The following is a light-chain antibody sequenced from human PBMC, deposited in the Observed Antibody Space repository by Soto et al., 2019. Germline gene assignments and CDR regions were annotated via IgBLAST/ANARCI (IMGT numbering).Light chain of an antibody. CDR1: SSDVGAYNF. V-gene: IGLV2-14*01. CDR3: SSYTSSNTPYV. J-gene: IGLJ1*01. CDR2: EVT. Sequence: QSVLTQPASVSGSPGQSITISCTGSSSDVGAYNFVSWYQHHPGKAPKLILYEVTTHPSGVSSRFSGSKSGNTASLTISGLQADDEVNYSCSSYTSSNTPYVFRTGTKVTVL.